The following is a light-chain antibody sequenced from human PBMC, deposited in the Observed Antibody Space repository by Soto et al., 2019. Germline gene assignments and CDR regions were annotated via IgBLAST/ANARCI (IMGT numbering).Light chain of an antibody. CDR2: WAS. Sequence: DIVMTQSPDSLAVSLGARATINCKSSQSVLYSSRNRNYLAWYQQKPGQPPKLLIYWASIRESGVPDRFSGRGSGTDFTLTISSLQAEDVAIYYCQQYYRTPLTFGQGTKLEIK. CDR3: QQYYRTPLT. CDR1: QSVLYSSRNRNY. J-gene: IGKJ2*01. V-gene: IGKV4-1*01.